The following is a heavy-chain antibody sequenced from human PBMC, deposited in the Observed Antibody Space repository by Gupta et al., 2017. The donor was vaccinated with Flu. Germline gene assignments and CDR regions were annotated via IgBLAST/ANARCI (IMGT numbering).Heavy chain of an antibody. Sequence: QPPGKGLEWIGYIYYSGSTNYNPSLKSRVTISVDTSKNQISLKLSSVTAADTAVYYCARASLRFLEWLPWDYWGQGTLVTVSS. CDR2: IYYSGST. V-gene: IGHV4-59*01. CDR3: ARASLRFLEWLPWDY. J-gene: IGHJ4*02. D-gene: IGHD3-3*01.